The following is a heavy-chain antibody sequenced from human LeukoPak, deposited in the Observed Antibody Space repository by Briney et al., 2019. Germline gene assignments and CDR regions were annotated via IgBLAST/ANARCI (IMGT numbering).Heavy chain of an antibody. J-gene: IGHJ2*01. Sequence: GASVKVSCKASGYTFTNYGISWVRQAPGQGLEWMGWISPYNGNADYAQKPQGRVTMTADTSTTTAYMELRSLRSDDTAVYYCARGWLQPYWYFDLWGRGALVTVSS. CDR3: ARGWLQPYWYFDL. CDR2: ISPYNGNA. D-gene: IGHD5-24*01. V-gene: IGHV1-18*01. CDR1: GYTFTNYG.